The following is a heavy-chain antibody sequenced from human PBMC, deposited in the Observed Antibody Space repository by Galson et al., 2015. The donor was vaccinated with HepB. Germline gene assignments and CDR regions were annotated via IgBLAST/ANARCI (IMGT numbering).Heavy chain of an antibody. J-gene: IGHJ4*02. CDR3: VKGFYDSAGYVFDY. Sequence: SLRLSCAASGFTISSNYMSWVRQAPGKGLEWVSAISGSGRDTHYPDSVKGRFAISRDNSKNTLYLQMDSLRVEDTAVYYCVKGFYDSAGYVFDYWGQGTLVTVSS. V-gene: IGHV3-23*01. CDR1: GFTISSNY. CDR2: ISGSGRDT. D-gene: IGHD3-22*01.